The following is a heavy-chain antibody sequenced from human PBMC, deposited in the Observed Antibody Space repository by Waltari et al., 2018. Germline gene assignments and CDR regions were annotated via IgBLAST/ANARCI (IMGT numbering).Heavy chain of an antibody. D-gene: IGHD2-2*01. J-gene: IGHJ6*03. CDR2: IYYSGST. CDR3: ARLQCSSTSCSSGYYMDV. V-gene: IGHV4-59*08. Sequence: QVQLQESGPGLVKPSETLSLTCTVSGGSISRYYWSWIRQPPGKGLEWIGYIYYSGSTNYNPSLKSRVTISVDTSKNQFSLKLSSVTAADTAVYYCARLQCSSTSCSSGYYMDVWGKGTTVTISS. CDR1: GGSISRYY.